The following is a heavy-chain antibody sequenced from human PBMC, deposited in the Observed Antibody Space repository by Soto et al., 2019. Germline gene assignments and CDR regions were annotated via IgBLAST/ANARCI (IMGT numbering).Heavy chain of an antibody. CDR2: INHSGST. V-gene: IGHV4-34*01. CDR3: ARGGGTIYYFDY. Sequence: QVQLQQWGAGLLKPSETLSLTCAVYGGSFSGYYWSWIRQPPGKGLEWIGEINHSGSTNYNPSLKNRVTISVDTSKNQFSLKLSSETAADTAVYYCARGGGTIYYFDYWGQGTLVTVSS. J-gene: IGHJ4*02. D-gene: IGHD3-16*01. CDR1: GGSFSGYY.